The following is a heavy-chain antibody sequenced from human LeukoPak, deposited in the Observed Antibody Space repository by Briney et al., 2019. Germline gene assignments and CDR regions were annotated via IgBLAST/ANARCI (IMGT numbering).Heavy chain of an antibody. J-gene: IGHJ6*02. Sequence: GGSLRLSCAASGFTFSNYAMTWVRQAPGKGLEWVSSINGGGGSKHYADSVKGRFDISRDNSGITLSLQMNSLRAEDTAVYYLAKDHFGCFAYYGYFSGIDGWGQGTTVTVSS. CDR1: GFTFSNYA. CDR3: AKDHFGCFAYYGYFSGIDG. D-gene: IGHD3-16*01. V-gene: IGHV3-23*01. CDR2: INGGGGSK.